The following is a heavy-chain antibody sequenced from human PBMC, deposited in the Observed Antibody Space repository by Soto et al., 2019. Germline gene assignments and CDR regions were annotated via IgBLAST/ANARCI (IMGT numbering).Heavy chain of an antibody. CDR3: ARVVSFFGGHAGY. V-gene: IGHV1-8*01. CDR1: GYTFTEFD. Sequence: QVLLVQSGADVKKPGASVKVSCKTSGYTFTEFDINWVRQAPGQGLEWMGWMNTNTGNTGYAQKFQGRVTMTTDTSISTAYMELTRLRSEDTAVYYRARVVSFFGGHAGYWGQGTLVTVSS. J-gene: IGHJ4*02. D-gene: IGHD3-3*02. CDR2: MNTNTGNT.